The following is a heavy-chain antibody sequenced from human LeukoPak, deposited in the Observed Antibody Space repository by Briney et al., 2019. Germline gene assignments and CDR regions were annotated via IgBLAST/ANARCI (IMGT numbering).Heavy chain of an antibody. J-gene: IGHJ4*02. CDR2: ISAYNGNT. V-gene: IGHV1-18*01. D-gene: IGHD3-22*01. Sequence: ASVKVSCKASGSTFTSYGISWVRQAPGQGLEWMGWISAYNGNTNYAQKLQGRVTMTTDTSTSTAYMELRSLRSDDTAVYYCARVLPYDSSGYYKYWGQGTLVTVSS. CDR1: GSTFTSYG. CDR3: ARVLPYDSSGYYKY.